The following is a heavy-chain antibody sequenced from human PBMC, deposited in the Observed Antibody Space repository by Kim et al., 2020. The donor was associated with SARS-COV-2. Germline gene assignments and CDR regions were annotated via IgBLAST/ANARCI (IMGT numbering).Heavy chain of an antibody. CDR2: IYSGGST. CDR1: GFTVSSNY. D-gene: IGHD5-12*01. Sequence: GGSLRLSCAASGFTVSSNYMSWVRQAQGKGLEWVSVIYSGGSTYYADSVKGRFTISRDNSKNTLYLQMNSLRAEDTAVYYCARDLRGYSGYDYVSTEWLSFNWGQGTLVTVSS. CDR3: ARDLRGYSGYDYVSTEWLSFN. V-gene: IGHV3-53*01. J-gene: IGHJ4*02.